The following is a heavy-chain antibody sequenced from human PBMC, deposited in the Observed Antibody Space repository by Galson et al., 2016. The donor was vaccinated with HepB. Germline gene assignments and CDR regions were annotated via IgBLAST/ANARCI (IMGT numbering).Heavy chain of an antibody. CDR2: IHHGGSL. Sequence: LSLTCDVSGDSINSDIWWSWVRQPPGKGLEWIGEIHHGGSLNYNPSLKSRVTISVDTSKNQFSLKLSSVTAADTAVYYCARDYRIYYYGMDVWGQGSTVTVSS. D-gene: IGHD2-15*01. CDR3: ARDYRIYYYGMDV. V-gene: IGHV4-4*02. CDR1: GDSINSDIW. J-gene: IGHJ6*02.